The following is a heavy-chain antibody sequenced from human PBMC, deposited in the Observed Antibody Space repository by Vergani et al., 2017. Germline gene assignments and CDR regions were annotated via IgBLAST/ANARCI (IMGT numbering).Heavy chain of an antibody. CDR2: IRYDGSNE. CDR3: SKDLPSGSYGGDY. J-gene: IGHJ4*02. D-gene: IGHD1-26*01. Sequence: QVQLVESGGGVVQPGRSLRLSCAASGFSFSSFGFHWVRQAPGKGLEWVAFIRYDGSNEYYSDSVKGRFTVSRDNSKNTLYLQMSSLRIEDTGVYYCSKDLPSGSYGGDYWGQGTLVTVSS. V-gene: IGHV3-30*02. CDR1: GFSFSSFG.